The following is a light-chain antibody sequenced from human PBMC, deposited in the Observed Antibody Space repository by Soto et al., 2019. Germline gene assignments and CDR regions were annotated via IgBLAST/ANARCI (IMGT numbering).Light chain of an antibody. CDR1: QSISSN. CDR2: GAS. Sequence: EIVMTQSPATLSVSPGERATLSCRASQSISSNLAWYQQKPGQAPRLLIYGASTRATGIPARFSGSGSGTEFTLTISSLQSEDLAVYYCQHYNNWPPWTVGQGTKVEIK. J-gene: IGKJ1*01. V-gene: IGKV3-15*01. CDR3: QHYNNWPPWT.